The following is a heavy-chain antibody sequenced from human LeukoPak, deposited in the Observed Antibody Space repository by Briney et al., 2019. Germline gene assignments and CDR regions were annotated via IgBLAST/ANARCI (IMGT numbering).Heavy chain of an antibody. V-gene: IGHV5-51*01. CDR2: IYPGDSDT. D-gene: IGHD4-17*01. J-gene: IGHJ4*02. CDR1: GYSFTSYW. CDR3: ARHHDYGDYGCFDY. Sequence: GESLKISCKGSGYSFTSYWIGWLRQMPGEGLEWMGIIYPGDSDTRYSPSFQGQVTISADKSIRTAYLQWSSLKASDTAIYYCARHHDYGDYGCFDYWGQGTLVTVSS.